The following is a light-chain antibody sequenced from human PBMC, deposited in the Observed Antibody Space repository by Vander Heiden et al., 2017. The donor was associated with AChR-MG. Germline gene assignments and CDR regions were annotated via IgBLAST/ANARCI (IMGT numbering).Light chain of an antibody. CDR3: QQYGTSPFT. Sequence: EIVLTQSPGTLSLSPGERATLSCRASQSVGSVYLAWYQQKPGQAPRLLIYGASSRATGIPDRFSGSGSGTDFTLTISRLEPEDFAVYYCQQYGTSPFTFGPGTKVDIQ. CDR1: QSVGSVY. CDR2: GAS. V-gene: IGKV3-20*01. J-gene: IGKJ3*01.